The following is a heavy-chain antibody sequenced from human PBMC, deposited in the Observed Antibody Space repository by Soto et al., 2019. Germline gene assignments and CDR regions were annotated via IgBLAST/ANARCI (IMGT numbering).Heavy chain of an antibody. CDR3: AKDRVGGTFYTPLAF. V-gene: IGHV3-30*18. D-gene: IGHD1-7*01. CDR2: ITYDGSFQ. CDR1: GFNFDNYG. Sequence: QVQLVESGGGVVQPGGSLRLSCQASGFNFDNYGMHWVRQAPGKGLEWVAVITYDGSFQYYADSVKGRFTISRDNSNHTLSLHLNTLKPEDTAVYHCAKDRVGGTFYTPLAFWGQGTLVTVSS. J-gene: IGHJ4*02.